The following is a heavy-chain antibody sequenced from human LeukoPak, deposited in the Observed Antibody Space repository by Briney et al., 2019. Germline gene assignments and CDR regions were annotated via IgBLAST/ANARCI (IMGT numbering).Heavy chain of an antibody. CDR1: GFTFSSYA. D-gene: IGHD3-3*01. J-gene: IGHJ4*02. CDR2: ISGSGDST. Sequence: TGGSLRLSCAASGFTFSSYAMSWVRQAPGKGLEWVSAISGSGDSTYYADSVKGRFTISRDNSKNTLYLQMNSLRAEDTAVYYCAKDTHISDYYPNWGQGTLVTVSS. CDR3: AKDTHISDYYPN. V-gene: IGHV3-23*01.